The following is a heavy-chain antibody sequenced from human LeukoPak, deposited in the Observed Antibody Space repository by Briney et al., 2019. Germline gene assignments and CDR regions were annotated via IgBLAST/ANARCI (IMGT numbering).Heavy chain of an antibody. V-gene: IGHV3-13*01. CDR1: GFTFSSYD. J-gene: IGHJ6*02. CDR3: ARGYYYYYGMDV. Sequence: GGSLRLSCAASGFTFSSYDMRWVRQATGKGLEWVSAIGTAGDTYYPGSVKGRFTISRENAKNSLYLQMNSLRAGDTAVYYCARGYYYYYGMDVWGQGTTVTVSS. CDR2: IGTAGDT.